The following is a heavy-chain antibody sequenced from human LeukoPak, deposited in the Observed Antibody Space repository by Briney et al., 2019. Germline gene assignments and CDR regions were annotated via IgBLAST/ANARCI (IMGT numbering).Heavy chain of an antibody. J-gene: IGHJ4*02. D-gene: IGHD6-19*01. CDR3: ARGWRAIAVAGNLGY. CDR1: GYTFTSYA. CDR2: INTNTGNP. V-gene: IGHV7-4-1*02. Sequence: ASVKVSCKASGYTFTSYAMTWVRQAPGQGLEWMGWINTNTGNPTYAQGFTGRFVFSLDTSVCTAYLQISSLKAEDTAVYYCARGWRAIAVAGNLGYWGQGTLVTVSS.